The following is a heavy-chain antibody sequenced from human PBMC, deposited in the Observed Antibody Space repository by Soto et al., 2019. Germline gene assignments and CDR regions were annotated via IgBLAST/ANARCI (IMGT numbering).Heavy chain of an antibody. CDR1: GGSISSYY. V-gene: IGHV4-59*01. Sequence: SETLSLTCTVSGGSISSYYWSWIRQPPGKGLEWIGYIYYSGSTNYNPSLKSRVTISVDTSKNQFSLKLSSVTAADTAVYYCARDMLKYGRPFDYWGQGTLVTVSS. CDR2: IYYSGST. D-gene: IGHD3-10*02. CDR3: ARDMLKYGRPFDY. J-gene: IGHJ4*02.